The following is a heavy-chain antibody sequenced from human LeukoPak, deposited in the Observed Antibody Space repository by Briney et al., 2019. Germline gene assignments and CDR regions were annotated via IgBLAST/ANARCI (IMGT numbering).Heavy chain of an antibody. CDR3: ARDGAAAGILYYYYYYYMDV. CDR2: IYSGGST. J-gene: IGHJ6*03. V-gene: IGHV3-66*01. CDR1: GFTVSSNY. Sequence: GGSLRLSCAASGFTVSSNYMSWVRQAPGKGLEWVSVIYSGGSTYYADSVKGRFTISRDNSKNTLYLQMNSLRAEDTAVYYCARDGAAAGILYYYYYYYMDVWGKGTTVTVSS. D-gene: IGHD6-13*01.